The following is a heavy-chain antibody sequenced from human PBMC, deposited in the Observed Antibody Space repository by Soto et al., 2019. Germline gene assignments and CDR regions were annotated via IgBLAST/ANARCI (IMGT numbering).Heavy chain of an antibody. Sequence: QVQLVQSGAEVKKPGASVKVSCKASGYTFTSYDINWVRQATGQGLEWMGWMNPNSGNTGYAQKCQGRVTMTSNTSISTAYMELSSLRSEDTAVHYCARRGYSSSWYYYYYYGMDVWGQGTTVTVSS. CDR1: GYTFTSYD. D-gene: IGHD6-13*01. V-gene: IGHV1-8*01. CDR2: MNPNSGNT. J-gene: IGHJ6*02. CDR3: ARRGYSSSWYYYYYYGMDV.